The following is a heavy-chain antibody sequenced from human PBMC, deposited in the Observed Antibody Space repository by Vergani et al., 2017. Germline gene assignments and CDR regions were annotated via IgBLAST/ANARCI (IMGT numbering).Heavy chain of an antibody. D-gene: IGHD2-2*01. J-gene: IGHJ2*01. CDR1: GGTFSSYA. V-gene: IGHV1-69*01. Sequence: QVQLVQSGAVVKKPGSSVKVSCKASGGTFSSYAISWVRQAPGQGLEWMGGIIPIFGTANYARKFQGRVTITADESTSTAYMELSSLRSEATAVYYCAREGVPIVVVPAARRYFDLWGRGTLVTVSS. CDR2: IIPIFGTA. CDR3: AREGVPIVVVPAARRYFDL.